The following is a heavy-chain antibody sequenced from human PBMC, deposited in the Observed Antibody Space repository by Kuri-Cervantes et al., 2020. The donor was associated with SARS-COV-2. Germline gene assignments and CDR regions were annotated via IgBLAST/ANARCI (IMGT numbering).Heavy chain of an antibody. CDR1: GFTFTDST. J-gene: IGHJ4*02. D-gene: IGHD2-8*01. CDR3: SLDAFDY. CDR2: IVVGSGDT. Sequence: SVKVSCKTSGFTFTDSTIQWVRQARGQGLEWIGWIVVGSGDTSYAQEFQDRVTITRDMSTATAYMELRTLRSEDTAVYFCSLDAFDYWGQGTLVTVSS. V-gene: IGHV1-58*02.